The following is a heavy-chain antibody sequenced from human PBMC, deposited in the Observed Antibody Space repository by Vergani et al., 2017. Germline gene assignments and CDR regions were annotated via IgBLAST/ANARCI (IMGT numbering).Heavy chain of an antibody. CDR3: AKANPRNSGYDSLSYYHAMDV. Sequence: EVQLLESGGDLVQPGGSLRLSCAASGFTFNHYAMNWVRQAPGKGLEWGAGISGSGGSTYYAGSVKGRFTISRDSSKNTLYLQMNSLSAGDTAVYYCAKANPRNSGYDSLSYYHAMDVWGQGPTVTVSS. CDR2: ISGSGGST. V-gene: IGHV3-23*01. CDR1: GFTFNHYA. J-gene: IGHJ6*02. D-gene: IGHD5-12*01.